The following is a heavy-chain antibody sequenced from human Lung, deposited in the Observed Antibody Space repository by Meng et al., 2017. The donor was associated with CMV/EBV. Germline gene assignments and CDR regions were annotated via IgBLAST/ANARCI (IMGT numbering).Heavy chain of an antibody. CDR3: ATGYCTDGVCHIDP. Sequence: QVQLFQSGSELKKLGASVKVSCKASGYTFTSYAMNWVRQAPGQGLEWMGWINTNTGNPTYAQGFTGRFVFSLDTSVSTAYLQISSLKAEDTAVYYCATGYCTDGVCHIDPWGQGTLVTVSS. CDR1: GYTFTSYA. CDR2: INTNTGNP. V-gene: IGHV7-4-1*02. D-gene: IGHD2-8*01. J-gene: IGHJ5*02.